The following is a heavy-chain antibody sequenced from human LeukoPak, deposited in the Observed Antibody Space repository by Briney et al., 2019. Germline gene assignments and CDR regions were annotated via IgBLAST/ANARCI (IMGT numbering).Heavy chain of an antibody. Sequence: GGSLRLSCAASGFTFNDYWMTWVRQAPGKGLEWVASIKQDGSEKYYVDSVKGRFTISRDNAKNSLYLQMNSLRAEDTAVYYCARGGATTFGLWGNAFDIWGQGTMVTASS. CDR3: ARGGATTFGLWGNAFDI. CDR1: GFTFNDYW. V-gene: IGHV3-7*01. CDR2: IKQDGSEK. J-gene: IGHJ3*02. D-gene: IGHD3-3*01.